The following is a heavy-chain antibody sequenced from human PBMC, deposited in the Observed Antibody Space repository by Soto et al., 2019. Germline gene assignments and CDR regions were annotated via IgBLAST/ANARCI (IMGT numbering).Heavy chain of an antibody. CDR1: GYTFTGYY. V-gene: IGHV1-2*04. CDR3: ARDRRYCSGGSCYDPGPYDAFDI. CDR2: INPNSGGT. J-gene: IGHJ3*02. D-gene: IGHD2-15*01. Sequence: ASVKVSCKASGYTFTGYYMHWVRQAPGQGLEWMGWINPNSGGTNYAQKFQGWVTMTRDTSISTAYMELSRLRSDDTAVYYCARDRRYCSGGSCYDPGPYDAFDIWGQGTMVTVS.